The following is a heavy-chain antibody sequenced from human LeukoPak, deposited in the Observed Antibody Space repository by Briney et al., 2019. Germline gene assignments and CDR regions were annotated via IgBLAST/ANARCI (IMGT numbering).Heavy chain of an antibody. CDR3: ARDPKPYGDHPPGVDY. J-gene: IGHJ4*02. V-gene: IGHV3-33*01. CDR1: GFTFSSYG. CDR2: IWYDGSNK. D-gene: IGHD4-17*01. Sequence: GGSLRLSCAASGFTFSSYGMHWVRQAPGKGLEWVAVIWYDGSNKYYADSVKGRFTISRDNSKNTLYLQMNSLRAEDTAVYYCARDPKPYGDHPPGVDYWGQGTLVTVSS.